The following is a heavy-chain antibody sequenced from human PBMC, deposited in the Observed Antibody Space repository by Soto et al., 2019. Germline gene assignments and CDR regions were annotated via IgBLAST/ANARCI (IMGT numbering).Heavy chain of an antibody. Sequence: SEALSLTCAVYGGFFSGYYWSWIRQPPGKGLEWIGEINHSGSTNYNPSLKSRVTISVDTSKNQFSLKLSSVTAADTAVYYCARGIAARPIDYWGQGTLVTVS. CDR3: ARGIAARPIDY. J-gene: IGHJ4*02. CDR1: GGFFSGYY. V-gene: IGHV4-34*01. CDR2: INHSGST. D-gene: IGHD6-6*01.